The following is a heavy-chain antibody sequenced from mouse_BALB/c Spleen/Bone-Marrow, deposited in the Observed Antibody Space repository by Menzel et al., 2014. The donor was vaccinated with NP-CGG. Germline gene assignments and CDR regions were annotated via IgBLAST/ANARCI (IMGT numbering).Heavy chain of an antibody. CDR1: GFTFSDYY. Sequence: EVKVVESGGGLVQPGGSLKLSCATSGFTFSDYYMYWVRQTPEKRLEWVAYISNGGGSTYYPDTVKGRFTTSRDNAKNTLYLQMSRLKSEDTAMYYCARHAEVRRDAMDYWGQGTSVTVSS. CDR2: ISNGGGST. J-gene: IGHJ4*01. V-gene: IGHV5-12*02. D-gene: IGHD2-14*01. CDR3: ARHAEVRRDAMDY.